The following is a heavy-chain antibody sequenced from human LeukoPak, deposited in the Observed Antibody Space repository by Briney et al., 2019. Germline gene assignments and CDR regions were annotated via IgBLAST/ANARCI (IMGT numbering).Heavy chain of an antibody. J-gene: IGHJ4*02. CDR2: IYYSGST. D-gene: IGHD4-17*01. Sequence: SETLSLTCTVSGGSISSSSYYWDWIRQPPGKGLEWIGSIYYSGSTYYNPSLKSRVTISVDTSKNQFSLKLSSVTAADTAVYYCASAPNDYGDYYDYWGQGTLVTVSS. CDR3: ASAPNDYGDYYDY. V-gene: IGHV4-39*01. CDR1: GGSISSSSYY.